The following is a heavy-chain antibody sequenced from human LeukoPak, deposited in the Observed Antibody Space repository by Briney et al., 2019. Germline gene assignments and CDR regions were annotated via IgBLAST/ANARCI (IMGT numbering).Heavy chain of an antibody. CDR3: ARDGGSRYYYYYMDV. V-gene: IGHV4-59*01. Sequence: ASETLSLTCTVSGGSISSYYWSWIRQPPGKGLEWIGYIYYSGSTNYNPSLKSRVTISVDTSKNQFSLKLSSVTAADTAVYYCARDGGSRYYYYYMDVWGKGTTVTISS. D-gene: IGHD1-26*01. CDR1: GGSISSYY. CDR2: IYYSGST. J-gene: IGHJ6*03.